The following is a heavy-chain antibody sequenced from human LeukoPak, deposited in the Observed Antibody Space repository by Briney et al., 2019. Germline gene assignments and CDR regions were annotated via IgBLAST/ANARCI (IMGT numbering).Heavy chain of an antibody. V-gene: IGHV3-30*18. CDR1: GFTFSSYG. CDR2: ISYDGSNK. D-gene: IGHD3-22*01. J-gene: IGHJ3*02. CDR3: AKSMEYYYDSSAWDAFDI. Sequence: QPGRSLRLSCAASGFTFSSYGMHWVRQAPGKGLEWVAVISYDGSNKYYADSVKGRFTISRDNSENTLYLQMNSLRAEDTAVYYCAKSMEYYYDSSAWDAFDIWGQGTMVTVSS.